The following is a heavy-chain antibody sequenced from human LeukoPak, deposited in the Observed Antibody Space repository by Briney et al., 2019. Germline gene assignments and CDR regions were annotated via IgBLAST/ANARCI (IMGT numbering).Heavy chain of an antibody. CDR1: GYTFTGYY. CDR3: VREGVSGDAFDI. D-gene: IGHD2-8*01. V-gene: IGHV1-2*02. CDR2: INLNSGDT. Sequence: ASVKVSCKASGYTFTGYYMHWVRQAPGQGLEWMGWINLNSGDTNYEQKCQGRVTMTRDTSMSTAYMGLSRLRSDDTAVYYCVREGVSGDAFDIWGQGTMVTVSS. J-gene: IGHJ3*02.